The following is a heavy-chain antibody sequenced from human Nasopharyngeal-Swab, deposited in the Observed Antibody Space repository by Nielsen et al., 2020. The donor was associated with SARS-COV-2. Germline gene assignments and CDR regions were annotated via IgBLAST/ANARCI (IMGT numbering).Heavy chain of an antibody. CDR2: ISSSGSTI. D-gene: IGHD4-17*01. Sequence: GESLKISCAASGFTFSSYSMNWVRQAPGKGLEWVSYISSSGSTIYYADSVKGRFTISRDNAKNSLYLQMNSLRAEDTAVYYCASGGYGDYDAYYYGMDVWGQGTTVTVSS. CDR1: GFTFSSYS. V-gene: IGHV3-48*04. J-gene: IGHJ6*02. CDR3: ASGGYGDYDAYYYGMDV.